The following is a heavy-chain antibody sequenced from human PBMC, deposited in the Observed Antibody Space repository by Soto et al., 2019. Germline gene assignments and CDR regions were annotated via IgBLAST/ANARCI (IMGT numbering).Heavy chain of an antibody. D-gene: IGHD2-2*01. V-gene: IGHV4-30-4*01. Sequence: SETLSLTCTVSGGSIISGDYCWILIRQPPGKGLEWIGYIYHSGSTYYNPSLKSRVTISVDTSKNQFSLKLSSVTAADTAVYYCARGPPVLAPAAIHFDYWGQGPLVTVYS. J-gene: IGHJ4*02. CDR1: GGSIISGDYC. CDR2: IYHSGST. CDR3: ARGPPVLAPAAIHFDY.